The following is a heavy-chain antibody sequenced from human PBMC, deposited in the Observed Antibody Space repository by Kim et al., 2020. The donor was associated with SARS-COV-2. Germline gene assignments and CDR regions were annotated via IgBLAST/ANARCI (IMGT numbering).Heavy chain of an antibody. D-gene: IGHD3-10*01. J-gene: IGHJ4*02. CDR3: ARDHRGLLWFGEIDY. V-gene: IGHV4-31*02. Sequence: PSLKSRVTISVDTSKSQFSLKLSSVTAADTAVYYCARDHRGLLWFGEIDYWGQGTLVTVSS.